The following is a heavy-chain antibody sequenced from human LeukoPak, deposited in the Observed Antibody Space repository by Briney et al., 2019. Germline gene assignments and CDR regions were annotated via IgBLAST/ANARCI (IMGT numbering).Heavy chain of an antibody. D-gene: IGHD2-15*01. V-gene: IGHV4-30-4*08. CDR2: IYYSGST. Sequence: SQTLSLTCTVSGGSISSGEYFWNWIRQPPGKGLEWIGYIYYSGSTYYNPSPKSRVIISVDTSKNQFSLKLSSVTAADTAVYYCARASYRTRGGGWFDPWGQGTLVTVSS. CDR3: ARASYRTRGGGWFDP. CDR1: GGSISSGEYF. J-gene: IGHJ5*02.